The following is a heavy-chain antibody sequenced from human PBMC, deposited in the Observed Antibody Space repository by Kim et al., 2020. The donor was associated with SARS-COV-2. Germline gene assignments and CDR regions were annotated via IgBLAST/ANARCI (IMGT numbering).Heavy chain of an antibody. Sequence: GGSLRLSCAASGFTFSSYGMHWVRQAPGKGLEWVAVIWYDGSNKYYADSVKGRFTISRDNSKNTLYLQMNSLRAEDTAVYYCAREESTSCYEFDYWGQGTLGTVSS. CDR2: IWYDGSNK. CDR3: AREESTSCYEFDY. CDR1: GFTFSSYG. V-gene: IGHV3-33*01. D-gene: IGHD2-2*01. J-gene: IGHJ4*02.